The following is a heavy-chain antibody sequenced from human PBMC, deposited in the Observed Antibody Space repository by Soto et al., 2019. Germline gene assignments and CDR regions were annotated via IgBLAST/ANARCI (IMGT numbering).Heavy chain of an antibody. V-gene: IGHV1-3*01. CDR3: ARDTGDGTFDF. CDR2: INAGYGNT. CDR1: GYTFSSYA. Sequence: ASVKVSCKASGYTFSSYAMHWVRQAPGQRLEWMGWINAGYGNTKSSQKFQDRVTISRDTSASTAYMELTSLRSEDTAVYYCARDTGDGTFDFWGQGTLVAVSS. D-gene: IGHD7-27*01. J-gene: IGHJ4*02.